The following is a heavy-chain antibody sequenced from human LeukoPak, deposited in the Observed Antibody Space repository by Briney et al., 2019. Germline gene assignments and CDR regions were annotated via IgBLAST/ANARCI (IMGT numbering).Heavy chain of an antibody. V-gene: IGHV3-30*02. J-gene: IGHJ6*02. D-gene: IGHD6-13*01. CDR3: ARGYSSSWYVMYYYYGMDV. CDR1: GFTFSSYG. CDR2: IRYDGSNK. Sequence: PGGSLRLSCAASGFTFSSYGMHWVRQAPGKGLEWVAFIRYDGSNKYYADSVKGRFTISRDNAKNSLYLQMNSLRAEDTAVYYCARGYSSSWYVMYYYYGMDVWGQGTTVTVSS.